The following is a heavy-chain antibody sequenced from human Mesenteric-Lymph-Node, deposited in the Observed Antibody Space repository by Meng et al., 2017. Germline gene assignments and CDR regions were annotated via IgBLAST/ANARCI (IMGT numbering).Heavy chain of an antibody. Sequence: QITLKDSGPTLVKPTQTLTLTCTFSGFSLSTSGVGVGWICQPPGKALEWLALIYWNDDKRYSPSLKDRLTITKDTSKNQVVLTMTNMDPVDTATYYCAHRQFLATLGFWGQGTLVTVSS. V-gene: IGHV2-5*01. CDR1: GFSLSTSGVG. CDR3: AHRQFLATLGF. CDR2: IYWNDDK. J-gene: IGHJ4*02. D-gene: IGHD3-3*01.